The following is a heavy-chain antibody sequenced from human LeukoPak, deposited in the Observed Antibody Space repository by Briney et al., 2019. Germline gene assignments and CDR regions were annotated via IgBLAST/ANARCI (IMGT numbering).Heavy chain of an antibody. CDR1: GYSFTSYW. D-gene: IGHD6-19*01. J-gene: IGHJ4*02. CDR3: ARLVEVAGRLDY. CDR2: IYPGDSDT. V-gene: IGHV5-51*01. Sequence: GESLKISCKGSGYSFTSYWIGWVRQMPGKGLEWMGIIYPGDSDTRYSPSLKGQVTISADKSISTAYLQWSRLKASDTAMYYCARLVEVAGRLDYWGQGTPVIVSS.